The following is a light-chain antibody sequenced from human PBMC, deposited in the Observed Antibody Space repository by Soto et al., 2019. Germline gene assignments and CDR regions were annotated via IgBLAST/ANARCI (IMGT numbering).Light chain of an antibody. CDR2: AAS. CDR3: QQSYSTLIT. Sequence: DIQMTQSPSSLSASVGDRLTITCRASQSISSYLNWYQQKPGKXPKXXIYAASSLQSGVPSRFSGSGSGTDLTITISSLQPEDCATYYCQQSYSTLITFGQGTRLDNK. V-gene: IGKV1-39*01. CDR1: QSISSY. J-gene: IGKJ5*01.